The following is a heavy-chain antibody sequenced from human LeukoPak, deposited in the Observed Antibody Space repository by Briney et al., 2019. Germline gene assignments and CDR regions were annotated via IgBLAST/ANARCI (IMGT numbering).Heavy chain of an antibody. CDR2: IDTAVDT. J-gene: IGHJ3*02. Sequence: GGSLRLSCAASGFTFSTYDMHWVRQATGKGREWGLAIDTAVDTYYPGSVKGRFTVSRENAKNSLYLQMNSLRAGDTAVYYCARVLTARSGGYDGFDMWGQGTMVTVSS. CDR3: ARVLTARSGGYDGFDM. D-gene: IGHD6-25*01. V-gene: IGHV3-13*01. CDR1: GFTFSTYD.